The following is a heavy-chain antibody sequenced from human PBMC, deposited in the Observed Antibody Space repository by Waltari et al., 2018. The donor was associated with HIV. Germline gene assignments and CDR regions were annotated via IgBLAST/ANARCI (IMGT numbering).Heavy chain of an antibody. CDR2: MMGYNGNK. CDR3: ARGVSIVRGVMIRGHMDV. J-gene: IGHJ6*02. Sequence: LQLVQSGAEMRKPGASVTVSCRASGYTFSAYNISWVRQAPGQGLVWMGWMMGYNGNKNYAQKFQCRVNMTTDTSTITAHMELRSLRSDDTAVYYCARGVSIVRGVMIRGHMDVWGQGTTVTVSS. CDR1: GYTFSAYN. D-gene: IGHD3-10*01. V-gene: IGHV1-18*01.